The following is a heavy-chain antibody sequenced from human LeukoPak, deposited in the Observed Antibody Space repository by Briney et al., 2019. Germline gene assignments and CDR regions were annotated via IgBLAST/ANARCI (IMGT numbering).Heavy chain of an antibody. V-gene: IGHV4-39*01. CDR2: IYYSGST. CDR1: GGSISSSSYY. Sequence: PSETLSLTCTVSGGSISSSSYYWGWIRQPPGKGLEWIGSIYYSGSTLYNPSLKSRVTTSADTSKNQFSLKLSSVTAADTAVYYCARAGIAAAGRPSPGVNWFDPWGQGTLVTVSS. J-gene: IGHJ5*02. CDR3: ARAGIAAAGRPSPGVNWFDP. D-gene: IGHD6-13*01.